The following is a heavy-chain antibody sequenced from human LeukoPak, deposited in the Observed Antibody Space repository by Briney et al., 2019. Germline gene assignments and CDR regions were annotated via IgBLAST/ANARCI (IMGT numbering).Heavy chain of an antibody. J-gene: IGHJ4*02. CDR3: ARDRSEGYSSGWYEAVRIFDY. CDR1: GFTFSIYG. V-gene: IGHV3-33*01. CDR2: IWYDGSNK. D-gene: IGHD6-19*01. Sequence: PGGSLRLSCAASGFTFSIYGMHWVRQAPGKGLEWVAVIWYDGSNKYYADSVKGRFTISRDNSKNTLYLQMNSLRAEDTAVYYCARDRSEGYSSGWYEAVRIFDYWGQGTLVTVSS.